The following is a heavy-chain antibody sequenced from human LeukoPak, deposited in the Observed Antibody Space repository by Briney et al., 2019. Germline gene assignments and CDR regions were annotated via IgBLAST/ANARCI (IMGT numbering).Heavy chain of an antibody. Sequence: ASVKVSCKASGYTFTGYYMHWVRQAPGQGLEWMGWINPNSGGTNYAQKFQGRVTMTRDTSISTAYMELSRLRSDDTAVYYCARAYSSSSPDSDYWGQGTLVTVSS. D-gene: IGHD6-6*01. J-gene: IGHJ4*02. CDR3: ARAYSSSSPDSDY. CDR1: GYTFTGYY. CDR2: INPNSGGT. V-gene: IGHV1-2*02.